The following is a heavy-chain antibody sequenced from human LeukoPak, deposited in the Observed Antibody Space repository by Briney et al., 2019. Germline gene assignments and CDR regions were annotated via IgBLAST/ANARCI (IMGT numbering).Heavy chain of an antibody. Sequence: GESLKISCKGSGYSFSNYWIGWVRQMPGKGLEWMGIIYPGEYDIRYSPSFQGQVTISADKSISTAYLQWSSLKASDTAMYYCARSVTTVAFDIWGQGTMVTVSS. CDR2: IYPGEYDI. J-gene: IGHJ3*02. V-gene: IGHV5-51*01. CDR1: GYSFSNYW. D-gene: IGHD4-17*01. CDR3: ARSVTTVAFDI.